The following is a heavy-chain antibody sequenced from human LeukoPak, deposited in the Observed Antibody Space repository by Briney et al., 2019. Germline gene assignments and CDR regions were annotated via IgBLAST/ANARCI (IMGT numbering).Heavy chain of an antibody. Sequence: GGSLRLSCAASGFTFSSYAMSWVRQAPGKGLEWVSAISGSGGSTYYADSVKGRFTISRDNSKNTLYLQMNGLKTEDTAVYYCTTLPGYYIFDYWGQGTLVTVSS. CDR3: TTLPGYYIFDY. V-gene: IGHV3-23*01. D-gene: IGHD3-9*01. J-gene: IGHJ4*02. CDR1: GFTFSSYA. CDR2: ISGSGGST.